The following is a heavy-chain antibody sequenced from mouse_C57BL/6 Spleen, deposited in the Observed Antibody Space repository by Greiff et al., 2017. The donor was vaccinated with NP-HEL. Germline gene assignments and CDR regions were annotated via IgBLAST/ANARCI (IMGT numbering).Heavy chain of an antibody. CDR1: GFSLTSYG. CDR2: IWSGGST. D-gene: IGHD1-1*01. Sequence: VQLQQSGPGLVQPSQSLSITCTVSGFSLTSYGVHWVRQSPGKGLEWLGVIWSGGSTDYNAAFISRLSISKDNSKSQVFFKMNSLQADDTAIYYCARNWDYYGSRGWYFDVWGTGTTVTVSS. CDR3: ARNWDYYGSRGWYFDV. J-gene: IGHJ1*03. V-gene: IGHV2-2*01.